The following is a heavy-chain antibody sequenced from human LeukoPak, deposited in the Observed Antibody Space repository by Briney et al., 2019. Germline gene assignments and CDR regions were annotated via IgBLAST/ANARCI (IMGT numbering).Heavy chain of an antibody. CDR1: GFSLSASGMC. J-gene: IGHJ4*02. D-gene: IGHD6-19*01. CDR2: LDWDDDK. V-gene: IGHV2-70*01. CDR3: ARILGYSSGWYAFDY. Sequence: SGPALVHPPPPLTLTCTFSGFSLSASGMCVSWIRQPPVKALEWLALLDWDDDKYYSTSLKPRLTISKDTSKNQVVLTMTSMDPVDTATYYCARILGYSSGWYAFDYWGQGTLVTVSS.